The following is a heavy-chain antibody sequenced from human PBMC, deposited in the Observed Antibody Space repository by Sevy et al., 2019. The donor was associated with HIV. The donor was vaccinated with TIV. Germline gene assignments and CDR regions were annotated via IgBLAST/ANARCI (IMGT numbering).Heavy chain of an antibody. Sequence: GGSLRLSCTTSGFTFSAYAMHWVRQAPGKGLEWVAIIWSDGAYRYHGDSVKGRFTISRDNSKNTLYLQMNSLRVEDTAVYYCARGGYYYDNAAYYAFDSWGQGILVTVSS. CDR1: GFTFSAYA. D-gene: IGHD3-22*01. V-gene: IGHV3-33*01. CDR3: ARGGYYYDNAAYYAFDS. J-gene: IGHJ4*02. CDR2: IWSDGAYR.